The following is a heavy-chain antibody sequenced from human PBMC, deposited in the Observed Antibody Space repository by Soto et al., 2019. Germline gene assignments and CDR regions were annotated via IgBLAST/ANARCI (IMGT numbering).Heavy chain of an antibody. V-gene: IGHV1-2*02. CDR2: INPNSGGT. CDR1: TGNY. D-gene: IGHD6-13*01. CDR3: AREEATAGNDCFDY. J-gene: IGHJ4*02. Sequence: ASVKVSGMASTGNYLHWVRQAPGQGLEWMGWINPNSGGTHYAEQFQGRFTMTWDTSISTVYMELNSLTSDDTAVYYCAREEATAGNDCFDYWGQGTLVTVSS.